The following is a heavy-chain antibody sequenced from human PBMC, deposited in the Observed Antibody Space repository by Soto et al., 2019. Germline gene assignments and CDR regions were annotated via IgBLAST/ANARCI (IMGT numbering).Heavy chain of an antibody. D-gene: IGHD6-19*01. CDR2: IRSSGHT. Sequence: MQLVESGGSVVQPGTSLRLSCAAFGFDFSSYGMHWVRQTPGKGLEWVSYIRSSGHTNYADSVKGRFAISRDNAKNSLYLQMNSLRVEDTAVYYCARVDPGMDQWLAIDYWGQGTLVTVSS. J-gene: IGHJ4*02. CDR3: ARVDPGMDQWLAIDY. V-gene: IGHV3-21*05. CDR1: GFDFSSYG.